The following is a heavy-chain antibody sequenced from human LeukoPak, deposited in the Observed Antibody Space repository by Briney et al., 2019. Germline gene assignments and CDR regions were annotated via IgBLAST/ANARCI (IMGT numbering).Heavy chain of an antibody. CDR3: ANDRDCSGISCYRTAFDH. CDR1: GFTFSSYA. D-gene: IGHD4-23*01. J-gene: IGHJ5*02. Sequence: GGSLRFSCAASGFTFSSYAMSWVRQAPGKGLEWVSGISGSDGSTYYAESVKGRFTISRDNSKNIVYLQMNSLRVEDTAQYFCANDRDCSGISCYRTAFDHWGQGTLVAVSS. V-gene: IGHV3-23*01. CDR2: ISGSDGST.